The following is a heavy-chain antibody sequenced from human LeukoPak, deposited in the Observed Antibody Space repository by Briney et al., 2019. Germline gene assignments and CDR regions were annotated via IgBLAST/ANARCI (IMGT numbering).Heavy chain of an antibody. CDR2: INTNTGNP. CDR3: ARVGIPYYYYYYMDV. D-gene: IGHD2-21*01. CDR1: GYTFTSYP. J-gene: IGHJ6*03. V-gene: IGHV7-4-1*02. Sequence: ASVKVSCKASGYTFTSYPINWVRQAPGQGLEWMGWINTNTGNPTYAQGFTGRFVFSLDTSVNTAYLRISSLKAEDTAVYYCARVGIPYYYYYYMDVWGKGTTVSVS.